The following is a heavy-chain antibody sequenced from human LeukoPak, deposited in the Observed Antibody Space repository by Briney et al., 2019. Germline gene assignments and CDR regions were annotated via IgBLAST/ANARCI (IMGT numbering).Heavy chain of an antibody. CDR1: GFTFSDYD. CDR3: GRAFPPLRTSSAGDL. Sequence: GGSLRLSCSASGFTFSDYDMNWVRQVPGKGLEWVSYTSYLSSHVYYGDSVKGRFSISRDNAKNSLYLQMNSLGAEDTAIYYCGRAFPPLRTSSAGDLWGQGILVTVSS. J-gene: IGHJ4*02. CDR2: TSYLSSHV. D-gene: IGHD3-16*01. V-gene: IGHV3-21*01.